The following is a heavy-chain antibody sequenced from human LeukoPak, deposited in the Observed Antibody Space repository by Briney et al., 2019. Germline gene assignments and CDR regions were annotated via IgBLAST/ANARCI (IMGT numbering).Heavy chain of an antibody. CDR3: ARDGSGWYLNYYMDV. CDR1: GFTFSTNS. Sequence: PGGSLRLSCAASGFTFSTNSMNWVRQAPGKGLEWVSYISRSSTTIYYADSVKGRFTISRDNAKNSLYLQMNSLRAEDTAVYYCARDGSGWYLNYYMDVWGKGTTVTVSS. J-gene: IGHJ6*03. V-gene: IGHV3-48*01. CDR2: ISRSSTTI. D-gene: IGHD6-19*01.